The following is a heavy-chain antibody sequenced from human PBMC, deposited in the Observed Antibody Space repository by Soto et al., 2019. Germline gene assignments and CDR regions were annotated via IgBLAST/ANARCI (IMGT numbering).Heavy chain of an antibody. Sequence: LRLSCAASGFTFSSYAMHWVRQAPGKGLEWVAVISYDGSNKYYADSVKGRFTISRDNSKNTLYLQMNSLRAEDTAVYYCARGMDYDSRVYWGQGTLVTVSS. J-gene: IGHJ4*02. CDR1: GFTFSSYA. CDR3: ARGMDYDSRVY. D-gene: IGHD3-22*01. V-gene: IGHV3-30-3*01. CDR2: ISYDGSNK.